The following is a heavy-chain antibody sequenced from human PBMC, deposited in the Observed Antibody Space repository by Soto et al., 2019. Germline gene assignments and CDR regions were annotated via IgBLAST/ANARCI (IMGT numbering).Heavy chain of an antibody. J-gene: IGHJ6*02. CDR2: IYYSGST. CDR3: ASLYSDFGYGMDV. D-gene: IGHD6-13*01. V-gene: IGHV4-59*08. Sequence: SETLSLTCTVSGGSISSYYWSWIRQPPGKGLEWIGSIYYSGSTYYNPSLKSRVTISVDTSKNQFSLKLSSVTAADTAVYYCASLYSDFGYGMDVWGQGTTVTVSS. CDR1: GGSISSYY.